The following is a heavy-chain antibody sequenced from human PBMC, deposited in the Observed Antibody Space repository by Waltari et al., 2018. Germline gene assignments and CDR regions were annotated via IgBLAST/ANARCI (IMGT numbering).Heavy chain of an antibody. CDR3: ARVGAGGNYYYYYYMDV. Sequence: QVQLQESGPGLVKPSETLSLTCTVPGGSISSYYSSWIRQPPGKGLEWIGYIYYSGSTNYNPSLKSRVTISVDTSKNQFSLKLSSVTAADTAVYYCARVGAGGNYYYYYYMDVWGKGTTVTVSS. V-gene: IGHV4-59*01. J-gene: IGHJ6*03. CDR2: IYYSGST. D-gene: IGHD1-26*01. CDR1: GGSISSYY.